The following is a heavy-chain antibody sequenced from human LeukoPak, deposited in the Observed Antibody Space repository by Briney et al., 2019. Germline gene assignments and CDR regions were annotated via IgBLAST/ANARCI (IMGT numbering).Heavy chain of an antibody. CDR3: ARARLDAFDI. Sequence: GGSLRLSCAASGFTVSSNYMSRVRQAPGKGLEWVSVIYSGGSTYYADSVKGRFTISRDNSKNTLYLQMNSLRAEDTAVYYCARARLDAFDIWGQGTMVTVSS. V-gene: IGHV3-53*01. J-gene: IGHJ3*02. CDR1: GFTVSSNY. CDR2: IYSGGST.